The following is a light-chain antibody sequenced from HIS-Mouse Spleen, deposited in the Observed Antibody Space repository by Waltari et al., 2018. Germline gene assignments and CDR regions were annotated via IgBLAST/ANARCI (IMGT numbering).Light chain of an antibody. V-gene: IGLV3-1*01. CDR1: KLGDKY. CDR3: QAWDSSTVV. J-gene: IGLJ2*01. CDR2: QDS. Sequence: SYELTQPPSVSVSPGQTASIPCSGDKLGDKYAFWYQQKPGQSPVLVIYQDSKRPSGIPERFSGSNSGNAATLTIGGTQAMDEADYYCQAWDSSTVVFGGGTKLTVL.